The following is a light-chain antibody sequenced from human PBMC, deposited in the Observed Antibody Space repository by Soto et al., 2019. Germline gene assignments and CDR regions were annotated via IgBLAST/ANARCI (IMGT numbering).Light chain of an antibody. CDR2: AAS. Sequence: IHLTQSPSSLSASVGDRVTITCRASHGINSYLVWYQQKPGKAPKLLIYAASTLRSGVPSRFSGSGSGTDFTLTISSLQPEDFATYYCQQLNSYPITFGQGTRLEI. CDR3: QQLNSYPIT. CDR1: HGINSY. V-gene: IGKV1-9*01. J-gene: IGKJ5*01.